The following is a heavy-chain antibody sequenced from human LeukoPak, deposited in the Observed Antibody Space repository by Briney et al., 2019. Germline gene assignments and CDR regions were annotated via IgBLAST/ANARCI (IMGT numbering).Heavy chain of an antibody. D-gene: IGHD3-10*01. CDR2: ISSSGSTI. CDR3: ARDRVLPRYYGMDV. CDR1: GFTVSSNY. J-gene: IGHJ6*02. Sequence: GGSLRLSCAASGFTVSSNYMSWIRQAPGKGLEWVSYISSSGSTIYYADSVKGRFTISRDNAKNSLYLQMNSLRAEDTAVYYCARDRVLPRYYGMDVWGQGTTVTVSS. V-gene: IGHV3-11*01.